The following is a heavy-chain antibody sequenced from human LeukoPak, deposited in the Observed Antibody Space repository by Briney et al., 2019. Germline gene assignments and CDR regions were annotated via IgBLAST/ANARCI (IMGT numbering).Heavy chain of an antibody. J-gene: IGHJ4*02. V-gene: IGHV1-8*01. CDR2: MNPNSGNT. D-gene: IGHD5-12*01. CDR3: ARLPIVTTISPQDY. Sequence: ASVKVSCKASGYTFTSYDINWVRQATGQGLEWMGRMNPNSGNTGYAQKFQGRVTMTRNTSISTAYMELSSLRSEDTAVYYCARLPIVTTISPQDYWGQGTLVTVSS. CDR1: GYTFTSYD.